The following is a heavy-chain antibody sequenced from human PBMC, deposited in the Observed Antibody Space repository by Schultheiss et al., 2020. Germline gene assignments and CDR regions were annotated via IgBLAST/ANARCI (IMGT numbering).Heavy chain of an antibody. J-gene: IGHJ6*02. CDR2: ISWNSGSI. V-gene: IGHV3-9*01. D-gene: IGHD2-15*01. Sequence: GGSLRLSCAASGFTFSSYGMHWVRQAPGKGLEWVSGISWNSGSIGYADSVKGRFTISRDNAKNSLYLQMNSLRAEDTALYYCAKDLRRCSGGSCYYYYGMDVWGQGTTVTVSS. CDR3: AKDLRRCSGGSCYYYYGMDV. CDR1: GFTFSSYG.